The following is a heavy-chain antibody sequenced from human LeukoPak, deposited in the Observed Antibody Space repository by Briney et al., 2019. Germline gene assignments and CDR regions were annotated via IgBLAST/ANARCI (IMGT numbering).Heavy chain of an antibody. V-gene: IGHV3-48*02. Sequence: GGSLRLSCAASGFTFNSYSFNWVRQAPGKGLEWVSYISYSSSTIYYADSVKGRFTISRDNAKNSLHLQMYSLRDEDTAVYYCARGYQALGDYWGQGTLVTVSS. CDR3: ARGYQALGDY. CDR1: GFTFNSYS. J-gene: IGHJ4*02. D-gene: IGHD3-16*01. CDR2: ISYSSSTI.